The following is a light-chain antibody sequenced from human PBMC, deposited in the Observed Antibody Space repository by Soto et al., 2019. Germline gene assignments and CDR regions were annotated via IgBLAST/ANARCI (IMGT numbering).Light chain of an antibody. J-gene: IGKJ2*01. CDR3: QQYHNWPPQYT. Sequence: EIVMTQSPASLSVSPGDGATLSCRASQSVASNVAWYQQKPGQGPRLLIHGASTRAVGVPARFSGSGSGPYFTLTISSLQSEDFAVYYCQQYHNWPPQYTFGQGTKLQIK. CDR1: QSVASN. CDR2: GAS. V-gene: IGKV3-15*01.